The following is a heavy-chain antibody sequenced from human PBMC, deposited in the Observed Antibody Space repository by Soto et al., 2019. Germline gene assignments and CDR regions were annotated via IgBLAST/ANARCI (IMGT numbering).Heavy chain of an antibody. J-gene: IGHJ4*02. D-gene: IGHD1-26*01. Sequence: SETLSLTCTVSGGSITKSNYYFGWIRQPPGRGLERIGGIFFSGSPYYSPSLKSRVTVSVDTSKNQFSLKLTSVTAADTALYYVAIFIVGATGVFDFGGGGRLATASS. CDR1: GGSITKSNYY. V-gene: IGHV4-39*01. CDR2: IFFSGSP. CDR3: AIFIVGATGVFDF.